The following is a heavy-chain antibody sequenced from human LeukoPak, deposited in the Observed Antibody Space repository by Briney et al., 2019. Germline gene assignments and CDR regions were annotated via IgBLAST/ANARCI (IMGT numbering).Heavy chain of an antibody. Sequence: GASVKVSCKASGYTVTSYGISWVRQAPGQGLEWMGWISAYNGNTNYAQKLQGRVSMTTDTSASTAYMELRSLRSDDTAVYYCAREPGGYALRRYYFDYWGQGTLVTVSS. D-gene: IGHD2-2*01. CDR3: AREPGGYALRRYYFDY. CDR2: ISAYNGNT. V-gene: IGHV1-18*01. J-gene: IGHJ4*02. CDR1: GYTVTSYG.